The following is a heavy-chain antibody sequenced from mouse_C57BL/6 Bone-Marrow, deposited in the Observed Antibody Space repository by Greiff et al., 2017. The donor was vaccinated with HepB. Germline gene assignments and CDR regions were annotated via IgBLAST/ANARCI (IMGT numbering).Heavy chain of an antibody. V-gene: IGHV7-1*01. CDR3: ARDAGRLDYAMDY. CDR1: GFTFSDFY. Sequence: EVKVVDSGGGLVQSGRSLRLSCATSGFTFSDFYMEWVRQAPGKGLEWIAASRNKANDYTTEYSASVKGRFIVSRDTSQSILYLQMNALRAEDTAIYYCARDAGRLDYAMDYWGQGTSVTVSS. D-gene: IGHD2-13*01. CDR2: SRNKANDYTT. J-gene: IGHJ4*01.